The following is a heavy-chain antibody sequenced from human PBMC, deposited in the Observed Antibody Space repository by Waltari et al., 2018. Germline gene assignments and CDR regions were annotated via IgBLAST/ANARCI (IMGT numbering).Heavy chain of an antibody. CDR3: AREAGSGIDWYHDY. Sequence: QMQESGPGLVKPSETLSLMCSVSDFSISSGFYWGWLRQSPGKGLEWIGSISDSGTTPYNPSLQSRVTISIDTSKTQFSLKLGSVTAADTAVFYCAREAGSGIDWYHDYWGQGILVTVSS. CDR2: ISDSGTT. CDR1: DFSISSGFY. V-gene: IGHV4-38-2*02. J-gene: IGHJ4*02. D-gene: IGHD3-9*01.